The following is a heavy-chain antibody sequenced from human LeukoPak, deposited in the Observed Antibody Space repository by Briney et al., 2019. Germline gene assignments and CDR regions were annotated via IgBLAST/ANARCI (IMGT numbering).Heavy chain of an antibody. D-gene: IGHD6-19*01. J-gene: IGHJ4*02. CDR1: GYTLSSYE. CDR3: ARVGYSSGWPDY. V-gene: IGHV1-8*01. CDR2: MNFNSGNT. Sequence: ASVKVSCKASGYTLSSYEINWVRQATGQGLEWMGWMNFNSGNTGYAQKFQGRVTVTRNTSISTAYMELSSLRSEDTAVYYCARVGYSSGWPDYWGQGTLVTVSS.